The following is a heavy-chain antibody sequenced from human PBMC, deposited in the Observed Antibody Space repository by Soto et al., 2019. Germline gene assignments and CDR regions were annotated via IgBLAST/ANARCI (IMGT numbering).Heavy chain of an antibody. J-gene: IGHJ4*02. D-gene: IGHD3-22*01. Sequence: SETLSLTCTVSGGSISSGDYYWSWIRQPPGKGLEWIGYIYYSGSTYYNPSLKSRVTISVDTSKNQFSLKLSSVTATDTAVYYCARVGYSSGYTSNFDYWGQGTLVTVSS. CDR3: ARVGYSSGYTSNFDY. V-gene: IGHV4-30-4*01. CDR2: IYYSGST. CDR1: GGSISSGDYY.